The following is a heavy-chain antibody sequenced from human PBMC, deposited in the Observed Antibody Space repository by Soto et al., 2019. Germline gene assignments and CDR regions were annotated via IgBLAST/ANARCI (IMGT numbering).Heavy chain of an antibody. CDR2: IKSKSDGGTS. CDR1: GLTFNDAW. J-gene: IGHJ4*02. CDR3: TTPGVGRLWVY. D-gene: IGHD1-1*01. V-gene: IGHV3-15*01. Sequence: GGSLRLSCAASGLTFNDAWVTWVRQAPGKGLEWVGRIKSKSDGGTSDYSAPVKGRFTISRDDSQNTVYLQLNSLKTEDTGVYYCTTPGVGRLWVYLGQGTLVTVSS.